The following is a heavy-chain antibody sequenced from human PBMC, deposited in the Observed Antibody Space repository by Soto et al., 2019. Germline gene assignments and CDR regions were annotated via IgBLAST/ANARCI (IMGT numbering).Heavy chain of an antibody. CDR3: ARALGSPWPLVVVVPAASYYYYYGMDV. D-gene: IGHD2-2*01. CDR2: ISYDGSNK. CDR1: GFTFSSYA. J-gene: IGHJ6*02. Sequence: QVQLVESGGGVVQPGRSLRLSCAASGFTFSSYAMHWVRQAPGKGLEWVAVISYDGSNKYYADSVKGRFTISRDNSKNTLYLQMNSLRAEDTAVYYCARALGSPWPLVVVVPAASYYYYYGMDVWGQGTTVTVSS. V-gene: IGHV3-30-3*01.